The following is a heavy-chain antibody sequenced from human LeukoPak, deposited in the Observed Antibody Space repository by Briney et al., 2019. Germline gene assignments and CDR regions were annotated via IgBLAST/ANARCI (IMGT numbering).Heavy chain of an antibody. J-gene: IGHJ4*02. CDR1: GGSISSSSYY. CDR2: IYYSGST. Sequence: SGTLSLTCTVSGGSISSSSYYWGWIRQPPGKGLEWIGSIYYSGSTYYNPSLKSRVTISVDTSKNQFSLKLSSVTAADTAVYYCARHMYYYDSSGYPDYWGQGTLVTVSS. D-gene: IGHD3-22*01. CDR3: ARHMYYYDSSGYPDY. V-gene: IGHV4-39*01.